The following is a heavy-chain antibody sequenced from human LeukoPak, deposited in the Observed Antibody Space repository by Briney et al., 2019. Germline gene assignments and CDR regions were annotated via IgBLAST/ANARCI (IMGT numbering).Heavy chain of an antibody. Sequence: SETLSLTCTVSGGSISSYYWSWIRQPPGKGLEWIGEINHSGSTNYNPSLKSRVTISVDTSKNQFSLKLSSVTAADTAVYYCARHGGGCSGGSCYSHFDCWGQGTLVTVSP. CDR2: INHSGST. V-gene: IGHV4-34*01. J-gene: IGHJ4*02. D-gene: IGHD2-15*01. CDR1: GGSISSYY. CDR3: ARHGGGCSGGSCYSHFDC.